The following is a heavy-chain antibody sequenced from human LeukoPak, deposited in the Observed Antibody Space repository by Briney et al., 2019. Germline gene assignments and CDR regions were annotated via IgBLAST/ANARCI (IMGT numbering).Heavy chain of an antibody. CDR1: GFTFSDYY. CDR2: ISSSGSTI. D-gene: IGHD2-2*01. Sequence: GGSLRLSCAASGFTFSDYYMSWIRQAPGKGLEWVSYISSSGSTIYYADSVKGRFTISRDNAKNSLYLQMNSLRAEDTAVYYCARDNDCSSTSCFDYWGQGTLVTVSS. CDR3: ARDNDCSSTSCFDY. V-gene: IGHV3-11*04. J-gene: IGHJ4*02.